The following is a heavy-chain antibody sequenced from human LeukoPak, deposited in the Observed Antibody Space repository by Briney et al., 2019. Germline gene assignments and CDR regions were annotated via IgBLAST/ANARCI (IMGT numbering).Heavy chain of an antibody. CDR1: GFTFSSYG. V-gene: IGHV3-30*18. CDR2: ISYDGSNK. Sequence: QSGRSLRLSCAASGFTFSSYGMHWVRQAPGKGLEWVAVISYDGSNKYYADSVKGRFTISRDNSKNTLYLQMNSLRAEDTAVYYCAKDMDYYDSSGYYWSRCYYYYGMDVWGQGTTVTVSS. D-gene: IGHD3-22*01. CDR3: AKDMDYYDSSGYYWSRCYYYYGMDV. J-gene: IGHJ6*02.